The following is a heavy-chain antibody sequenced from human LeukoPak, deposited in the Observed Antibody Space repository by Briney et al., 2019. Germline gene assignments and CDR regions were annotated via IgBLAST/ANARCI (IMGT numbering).Heavy chain of an antibody. J-gene: IGHJ3*02. CDR3: ASYDFWSGYLHGAFDI. D-gene: IGHD3-3*01. V-gene: IGHV4-34*01. Sequence: SETLSLTCTVSGGSISSYYWSWIRQPPGKGLEWIGEINHSGSTNYNPSLKSRVTISVDTSKNQFSLKLSSVTAADTAVYYCASYDFWSGYLHGAFDIWGQGTMVTVSS. CDR2: INHSGST. CDR1: GGSISSYY.